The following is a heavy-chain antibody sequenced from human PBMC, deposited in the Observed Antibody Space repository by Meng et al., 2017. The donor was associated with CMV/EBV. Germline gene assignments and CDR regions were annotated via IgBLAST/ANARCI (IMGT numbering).Heavy chain of an antibody. D-gene: IGHD5-12*01. J-gene: IGHJ6*02. CDR1: GFTFDDYG. V-gene: IGHV3-20*04. CDR3: ARDRDIVATVNYYYYGMDV. CDR2: INWNGGST. Sequence: GGSLRLSCAASGFTFDDYGMSWVRQVPGKGLEWVSGINWNGGSTGYADSVKGRFTISRDNAKNSLYLQMNSLRAEDTALYYCARDRDIVATVNYYYYGMDVWGQGTTVTVSS.